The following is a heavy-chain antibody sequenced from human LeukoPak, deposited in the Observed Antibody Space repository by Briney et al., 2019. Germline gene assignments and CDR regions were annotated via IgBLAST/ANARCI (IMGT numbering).Heavy chain of an antibody. CDR3: AKAYCTSTSCYTSDAFDM. D-gene: IGHD2-2*02. Sequence: GGSLRLSCAASGFTFSSYSMNWVRQAPGKGLEWVSSISSSSSYIYYADSVKGRFTISRDNAKNTLYLQMHSLRVEDTAVYYCAKAYCTSTSCYTSDAFDMWGQGTMVTVSS. CDR1: GFTFSSYS. V-gene: IGHV3-21*04. CDR2: ISSSSSYI. J-gene: IGHJ3*02.